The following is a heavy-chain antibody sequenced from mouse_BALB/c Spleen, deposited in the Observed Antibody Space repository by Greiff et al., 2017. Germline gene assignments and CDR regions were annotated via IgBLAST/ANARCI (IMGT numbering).Heavy chain of an antibody. CDR1: GFTFSSFG. D-gene: IGHD1-2*01. V-gene: IGHV5-17*02. CDR2: ISSGSSTI. CDR3: AREALPFDY. Sequence: EVQVVESGGGLVQPGGSRKLSCAASGFTFSSFGMHWVRQAPEKGLEWVAYISSGSSTIYYADTVKGRFTISRDNPKNTLFLQMTSQRSEDTAMYYCAREALPFDYWGQGTTLTVSS. J-gene: IGHJ2*01.